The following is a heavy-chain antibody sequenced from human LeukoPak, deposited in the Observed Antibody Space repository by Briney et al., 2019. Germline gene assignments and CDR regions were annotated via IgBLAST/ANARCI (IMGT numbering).Heavy chain of an antibody. CDR1: GFTFSSYS. CDR2: ISSSSSYI. CDR3: AKGGKWDVTPFDY. Sequence: GGSLRLSCAASGFTFSSYSMNWVRQAPGKGLEWVSSISSSSSYIYYADSVKGRFTISRDNAKNSLYLQMNSLRAEDTAVYYCAKGGKWDVTPFDYWGQGTLVTVSS. V-gene: IGHV3-21*01. J-gene: IGHJ4*02. D-gene: IGHD1-26*01.